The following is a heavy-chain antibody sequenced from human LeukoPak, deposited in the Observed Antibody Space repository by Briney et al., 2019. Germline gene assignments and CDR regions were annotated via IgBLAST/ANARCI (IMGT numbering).Heavy chain of an antibody. Sequence: ASVKVSCKASGYTFTGNYMHWVRQAPGQGLEWMGWINPNSGDTKYAQKFQGRVTMTRDTSINTAYMELRSLTSEDTAVYYCARGPPESTSSDYWGQGTLVAISS. V-gene: IGHV1-2*02. CDR3: ARGPPESTSSDY. D-gene: IGHD2-2*01. J-gene: IGHJ4*02. CDR2: INPNSGDT. CDR1: GYTFTGNY.